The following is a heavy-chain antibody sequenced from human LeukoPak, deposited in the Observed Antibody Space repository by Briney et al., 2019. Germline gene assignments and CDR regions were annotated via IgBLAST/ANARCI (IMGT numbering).Heavy chain of an antibody. Sequence: PSETLSLTCAVYGGSFSGYYWSWIRQPPGKGLEWLGEINHSGSTNYNPSLKSRVTISVDTSKNQFSLKLSSVTAADTAAYYCARGPTVVVAARYWFDPWGQGTLVTVSS. V-gene: IGHV4-34*01. CDR2: INHSGST. D-gene: IGHD2-15*01. CDR3: ARGPTVVVAARYWFDP. J-gene: IGHJ5*02. CDR1: GGSFSGYY.